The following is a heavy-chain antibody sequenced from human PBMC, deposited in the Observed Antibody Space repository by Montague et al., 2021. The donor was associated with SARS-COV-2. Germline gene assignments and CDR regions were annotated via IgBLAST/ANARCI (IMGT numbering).Heavy chain of an antibody. V-gene: IGHV3-21*01. CDR3: ASRYDSISYYAYYFEH. D-gene: IGHD3-22*01. Sequence: SLRLSCAASGFTFGDYSMNWVRQAPGKRLEWVSSISSSSSHIFYADSVKGRFTISRDNAKNSLFLQMDSLRADDTAVYYCASRYDSISYYAYYFEHWGQGTLVTVSS. J-gene: IGHJ4*02. CDR2: ISSSSSHI. CDR1: GFTFGDYS.